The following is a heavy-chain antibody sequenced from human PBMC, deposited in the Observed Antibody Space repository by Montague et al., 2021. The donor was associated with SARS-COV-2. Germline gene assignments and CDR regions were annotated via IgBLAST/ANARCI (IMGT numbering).Heavy chain of an antibody. Sequence: SLRLSCAASGFTFTHCEMNWVRQAPGKGLEWVSYISSSGSIIYYADSVKGRFTISRDVAKNSLYLQMSSLRAEDTAVYYCARDREYCSSASCYDIYYGMDVWGPGTAVTVSS. CDR3: ARDREYCSSASCYDIYYGMDV. CDR1: GFTFTHCE. D-gene: IGHD2-2*01. CDR2: ISSSGSII. J-gene: IGHJ6*02. V-gene: IGHV3-48*03.